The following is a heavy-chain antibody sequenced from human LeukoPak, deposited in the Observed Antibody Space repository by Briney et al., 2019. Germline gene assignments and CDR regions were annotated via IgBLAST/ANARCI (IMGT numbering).Heavy chain of an antibody. CDR3: AKGAEIDL. J-gene: IGHJ5*02. D-gene: IGHD3-16*01. CDR2: VTGPGDTT. CDR1: GFTFTNYV. V-gene: IGHV3-23*01. Sequence: PGGSLRLSCATSGFTFTNYVMNCVRQAPGKGLEWVSAVTGPGDTTYYADSVKGRFFMSREDSKTTVYLQMNSLRVEDTAIYYCAKGAEIDLWGQGTLVTVSS.